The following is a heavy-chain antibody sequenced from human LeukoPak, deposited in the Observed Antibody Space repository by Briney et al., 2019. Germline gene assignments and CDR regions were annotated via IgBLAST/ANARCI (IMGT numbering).Heavy chain of an antibody. CDR1: GFTLSSYA. CDR3: AKSGGWSKAYYFDY. Sequence: GGSLRLSCAASGFTLSSYAMRWVRQARGGGLEGGTDISGSGGNTYYADSVKGRFTIYRDNSKNTLYLQMNSLRAEDTAVYYCAKSGGWSKAYYFDYWGQGTLVTVSS. V-gene: IGHV3-23*01. CDR2: ISGSGGNT. D-gene: IGHD6-19*01. J-gene: IGHJ4*02.